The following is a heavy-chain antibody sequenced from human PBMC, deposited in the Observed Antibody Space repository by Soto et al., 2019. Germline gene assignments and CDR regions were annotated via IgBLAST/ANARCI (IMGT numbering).Heavy chain of an antibody. Sequence: GGSLRLSCAASGFTFSSYGMHWVRQAPGKGLEWVAVISYDGSNKYYADSVKGRFTISRDNSKNTLYLQMNSLRAEDTAVYYCAKDHHIVGASIDYWGQGTLVTVYS. CDR1: GFTFSSYG. CDR3: AKDHHIVGASIDY. V-gene: IGHV3-30*18. J-gene: IGHJ4*02. CDR2: ISYDGSNK. D-gene: IGHD1-26*01.